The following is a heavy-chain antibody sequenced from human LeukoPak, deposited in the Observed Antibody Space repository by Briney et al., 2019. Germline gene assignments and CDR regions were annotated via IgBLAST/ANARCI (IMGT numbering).Heavy chain of an antibody. CDR2: ASRIGSTI. D-gene: IGHD3-3*01. CDR1: GFTFSSYE. CDR3: GRDFVS. J-gene: IGHJ5*02. V-gene: IGHV3-48*03. Sequence: RESLRLSCAASGFTFSSYEMNWVRQTPGKGLEWVSYASRIGSTIHYADSVKSRFTITRDNAKNSLYLQMNSLRAEDTALYYCGRDFVSWGQGTLVTVSS.